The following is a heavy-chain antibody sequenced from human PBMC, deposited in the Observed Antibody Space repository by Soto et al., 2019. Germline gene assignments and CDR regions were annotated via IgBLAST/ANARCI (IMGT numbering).Heavy chain of an antibody. J-gene: IGHJ4*02. Sequence: QVQLVESGGGVVQPGRSLRLSCAASGFTFSSYAMHWVHQAPGKGLEWVAVISYDGSNKYYADSVKGRFTISRDNSKNTLYLQMNSLRAEDTAVYYCARAGGYARDFDCWGQGTLVTVSS. CDR1: GFTFSSYA. V-gene: IGHV3-30-3*01. CDR3: ARAGGYARDFDC. D-gene: IGHD5-12*01. CDR2: ISYDGSNK.